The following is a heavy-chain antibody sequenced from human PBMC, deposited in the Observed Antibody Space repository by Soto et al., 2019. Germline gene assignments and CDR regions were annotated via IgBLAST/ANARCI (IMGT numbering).Heavy chain of an antibody. D-gene: IGHD2-2*01. CDR2: ISGSGGST. V-gene: IGHV3-23*01. CDR1: GFTFSSYA. J-gene: IGHJ4*02. CDR3: AKVEYQLRKLSYFDY. Sequence: GGSLRLSCAASGFTFSSYAMSWVRQAPGKGLEWVSAISGSGGSTYYADSVKGRFTISRDNSKNTLYLQMNSLRAEDTAVYYCAKVEYQLRKLSYFDYWGQGTLVTVSS.